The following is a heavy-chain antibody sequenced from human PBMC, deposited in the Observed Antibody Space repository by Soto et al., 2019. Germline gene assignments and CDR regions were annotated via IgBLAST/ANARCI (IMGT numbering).Heavy chain of an antibody. J-gene: IGHJ4*02. CDR3: AKGLDIVVVVAAIDY. D-gene: IGHD2-15*01. V-gene: IGHV3-23*01. CDR2: ISGSGGST. Sequence: PGGSLRLSCAASGFTFSNHAMSWVRQAQGKGLEWVSAISGSGGSTYYADSVKGRFTISRDNSKNTLYLQMNSLRAEDTAVYYCAKGLDIVVVVAAIDYWGQGTLVTVSS. CDR1: GFTFSNHA.